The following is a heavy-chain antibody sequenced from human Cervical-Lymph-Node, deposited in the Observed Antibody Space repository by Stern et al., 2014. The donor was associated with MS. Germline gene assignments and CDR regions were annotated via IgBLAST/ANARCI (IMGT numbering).Heavy chain of an antibody. J-gene: IGHJ4*02. CDR2: INTGDGNT. V-gene: IGHV1-3*04. Sequence: QDQLVQSGAEVKKPGASVKVSCKASGYTFTTYAMHWVRQAPGQRLEWMGLINTGDGNTKYSQKFQGRVTITRDTSASTAHMELSSLISEDTAVYYCARTFYGTLNFDYWGQGTLVTVFS. CDR3: ARTFYGTLNFDY. CDR1: GYTFTTYA. D-gene: IGHD1-1*01.